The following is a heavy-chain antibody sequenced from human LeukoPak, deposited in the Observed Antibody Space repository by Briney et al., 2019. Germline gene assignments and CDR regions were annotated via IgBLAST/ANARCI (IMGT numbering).Heavy chain of an antibody. V-gene: IGHV4-38-2*01. CDR1: GYPISSGYY. CDR2: IYHSGST. J-gene: IGHJ4*02. CDR3: ARLYGCSSTSCYPFDSYFDY. Sequence: PSETLSLTCAVSGYPISSGYYWAWIRQPPGKGLAGIRRIYHSGSTYYNPSLKSRVTISEDTSKNQFSLKLSSVTAADTAVYYCARLYGCSSTSCYPFDSYFDYWGQGTLVTVSS. D-gene: IGHD2-2*01.